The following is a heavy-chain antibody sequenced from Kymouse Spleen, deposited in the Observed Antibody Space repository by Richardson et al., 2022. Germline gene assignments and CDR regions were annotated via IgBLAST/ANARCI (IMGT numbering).Heavy chain of an antibody. CDR2: ISWNSGSI. CDR3: AKDSSSWYGDAFDI. D-gene: IGHD6-13*01. J-gene: IGHJ3*02. Sequence: EVQLVESGGGLVQPGRSLRLSCAASGFTFDDYAMHWVRQAPGKGLEWVSGISWNSGSIGYADSVKGRFTISRDNAKNSLYLQMNSLRAEDTALYYCAKDSSSWYGDAFDIWGQGTMVTVSS. V-gene: IGHV3-9*01. CDR1: GFTFDDYA.